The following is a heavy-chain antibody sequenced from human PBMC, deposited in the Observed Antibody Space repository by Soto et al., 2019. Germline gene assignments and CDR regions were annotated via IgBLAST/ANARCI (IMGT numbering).Heavy chain of an antibody. Sequence: GGSLRLSCAASGFTFSSYGMHWVRQAPGKGLEWVAVISYDGSNKYYADSVKGRFTISRDNSKNTLYLQMNSLRAEDTAVYCCAKVFLYGYYSRDRYYFDYWGQGTLVTVSS. CDR1: GFTFSSYG. D-gene: IGHD3-3*01. V-gene: IGHV3-30*18. CDR2: ISYDGSNK. J-gene: IGHJ4*02. CDR3: AKVFLYGYYSRDRYYFDY.